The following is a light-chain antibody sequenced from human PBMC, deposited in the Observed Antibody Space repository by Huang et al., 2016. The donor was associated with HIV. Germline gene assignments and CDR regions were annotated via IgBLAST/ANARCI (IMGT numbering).Light chain of an antibody. CDR2: AAS. J-gene: IGKJ5*01. CDR1: QTISTY. Sequence: DFQMTQSPSSQSASVGDRVTITCRASQTISTYRNWYQQKPGKVPKLLIYAASNLQSGVPSRFSGGGSGADFTLTISSLQPEDFATYYCQQTYTTPITFGQGTRLEIK. V-gene: IGKV1-39*01. CDR3: QQTYTTPIT.